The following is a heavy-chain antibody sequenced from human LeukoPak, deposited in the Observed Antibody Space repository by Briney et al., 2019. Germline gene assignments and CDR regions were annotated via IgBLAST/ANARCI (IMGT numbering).Heavy chain of an antibody. J-gene: IGHJ4*02. Sequence: GGSLRLSCAASGFTFSTYWMSWVRQAPGKGLEWVANIKQDGSEQYYVDSVKGRFTISRDNAKDSLYLQMNTLRPEDTAVYYCARERQNKDFWSGGDYWGQGTLVTVSS. D-gene: IGHD3-3*01. CDR3: ARERQNKDFWSGGDY. V-gene: IGHV3-7*01. CDR1: GFTFSTYW. CDR2: IKQDGSEQ.